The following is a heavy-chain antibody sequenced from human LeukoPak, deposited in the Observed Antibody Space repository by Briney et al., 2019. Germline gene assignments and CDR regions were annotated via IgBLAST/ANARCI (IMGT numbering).Heavy chain of an antibody. V-gene: IGHV1-2*02. CDR1: GYTFTGNY. Sequence: ASVKVSCKASGYTFTGNYMHWVRRAPGQGLEWMGWINPHSGVTNFAQRFQGRVTLTRDTSNSTAYMELSRLTSVDTAVYYCARAPADSYGSGSPYYFDYWGQGTLVTVSS. CDR2: INPHSGVT. D-gene: IGHD3-10*01. CDR3: ARAPADSYGSGSPYYFDY. J-gene: IGHJ4*02.